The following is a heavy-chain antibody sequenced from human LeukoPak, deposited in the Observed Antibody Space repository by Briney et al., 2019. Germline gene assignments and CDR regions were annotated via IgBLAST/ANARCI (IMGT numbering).Heavy chain of an antibody. CDR3: AKGYSYGSDY. CDR1: GFTFSRYG. J-gene: IGHJ4*02. Sequence: GGSLRLSCVASGFTFSRYGMHWVRQAPGKGLEWVAFIRYDGSNKDYADSVKGRFTISRDNSKNTLYLQMNSLRAEDTAVYYCAKGYSYGSDYWGQGTLVTVSS. D-gene: IGHD5-18*01. V-gene: IGHV3-30*02. CDR2: IRYDGSNK.